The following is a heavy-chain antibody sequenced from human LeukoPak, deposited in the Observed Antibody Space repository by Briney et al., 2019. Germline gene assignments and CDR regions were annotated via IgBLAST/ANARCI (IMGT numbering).Heavy chain of an antibody. CDR3: ARALPVPGRLGEFDY. J-gene: IGHJ4*02. Sequence: SQTLSLTCAISGDIVSSNSAAWNWIRQSPSRGLEWLGRTYYRSKWYNDYAVSVKSRITINPDTSKNQFSLQLNSVTPEDTAVYYCARALPVPGRLGEFDYWGQGTLVTVSS. CDR1: GDIVSSNSAA. CDR2: TYYRSKWYN. D-gene: IGHD3-22*01. V-gene: IGHV6-1*01.